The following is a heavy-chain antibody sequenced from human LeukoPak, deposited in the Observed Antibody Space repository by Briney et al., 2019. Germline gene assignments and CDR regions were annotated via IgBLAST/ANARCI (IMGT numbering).Heavy chain of an antibody. CDR1: GFTFSSYA. Sequence: GGSPRLSCAASGFTFSSYAMSWVRQAPGKGLEWVSAISGSGGSTYYADSVKGRFTISRDNSKNTLYLQMNSLRAEDTAVYYCADQYDFWSGYDSQPDAFDIWGQGTMVTVSS. J-gene: IGHJ3*02. CDR3: ADQYDFWSGYDSQPDAFDI. V-gene: IGHV3-23*01. CDR2: ISGSGGST. D-gene: IGHD3-3*01.